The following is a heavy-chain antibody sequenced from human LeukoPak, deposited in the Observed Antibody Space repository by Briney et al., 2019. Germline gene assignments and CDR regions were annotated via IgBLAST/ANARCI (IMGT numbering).Heavy chain of an antibody. V-gene: IGHV4-59*01. CDR1: GGSISSYY. J-gene: IGHJ6*02. Sequence: SESLSLTCTVSGGSISSYYWSWIRQPPGEGLEWIGYIYYSGSTNSNPSLKSRVTISVDTSKNQFSLKLSSVTAADTAVYYCARDRNRSLYYYDSSGYPYYYYYGMDVWGQGTTVTVSS. D-gene: IGHD3-22*01. CDR3: ARDRNRSLYYYDSSGYPYYYYYGMDV. CDR2: IYYSGST.